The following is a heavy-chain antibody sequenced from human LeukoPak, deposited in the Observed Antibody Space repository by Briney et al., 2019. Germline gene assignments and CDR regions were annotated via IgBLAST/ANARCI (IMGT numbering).Heavy chain of an antibody. CDR1: GFTFSSYS. J-gene: IGHJ3*02. CDR2: ISSSSSTI. V-gene: IGHV3-48*01. D-gene: IGHD6-13*01. Sequence: GGSLRLSCAASGFTFSSYSMNWVRQAPGKGLEWVSYISSSSSTIYYADSVKGRFTISRDNAKNSLYLQMNSLRAEDTAVYYCARDDSSWYGASIPFYHDAFDIWGQGTMVTVSS. CDR3: ARDDSSWYGASIPFYHDAFDI.